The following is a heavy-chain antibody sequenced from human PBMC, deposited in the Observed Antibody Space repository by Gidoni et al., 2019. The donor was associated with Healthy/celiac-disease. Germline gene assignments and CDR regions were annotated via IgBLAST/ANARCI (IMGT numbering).Heavy chain of an antibody. V-gene: IGHV3-15*07. CDR1: GFTFSNAW. J-gene: IGHJ3*02. Sequence: EVQLVESGGGLVKPGGSLRLSCVASGFTFSNAWMNWVRQAPGKGLEWGGRIKRKTDGETTDYAAPVKGRFTISRDDSKNTLYLQMNSLKTEDTVVYYCFRWLSEAFDIWGQGTMVTVSS. D-gene: IGHD3-22*01. CDR2: IKRKTDGETT. CDR3: FRWLSEAFDI.